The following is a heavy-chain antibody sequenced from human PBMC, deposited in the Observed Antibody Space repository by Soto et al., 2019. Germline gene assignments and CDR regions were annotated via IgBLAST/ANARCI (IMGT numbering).Heavy chain of an antibody. CDR1: GGSISSSSYY. Sequence: SETLSLTCTVSGGSISSSSYYWGWIRQPPGKGLEWIGSIYYSGSTYYNPSLKSRVTISVDTSKNQFSLKLSSVTAADTAVYYCARTIFGVVTIDYWGQGTLVTVSS. V-gene: IGHV4-39*01. CDR2: IYYSGST. J-gene: IGHJ4*02. D-gene: IGHD3-3*01. CDR3: ARTIFGVVTIDY.